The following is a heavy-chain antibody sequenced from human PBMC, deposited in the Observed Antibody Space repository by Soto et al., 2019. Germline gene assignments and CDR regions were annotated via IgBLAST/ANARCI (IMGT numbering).Heavy chain of an antibody. Sequence: SVKVSGKASGVTFSSYAISWVRQAPGQGLEWMGGIIPIFGTANYAQKFQGRVTITADESTSTAYMELSSLRSEDTAVYYCARDIISREFWSGYFWFDPWGQGTLVTVSS. CDR3: ARDIISREFWSGYFWFDP. V-gene: IGHV1-69*13. CDR2: IIPIFGTA. J-gene: IGHJ5*02. D-gene: IGHD3-3*01. CDR1: GVTFSSYA.